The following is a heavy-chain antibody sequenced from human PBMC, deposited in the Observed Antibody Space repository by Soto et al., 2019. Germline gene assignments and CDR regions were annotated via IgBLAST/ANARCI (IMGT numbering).Heavy chain of an antibody. CDR2: IFPNGRDK. CDR1: GFNFNTYF. V-gene: IGHV3-30*13. J-gene: IGHJ4*02. Sequence: QVQLVQSGGGVVQPGRSLRLSCAASGFNFNTYFMHWVRQAPGKGLEWVAMIFPNGRDKEYADSVKGRFTISTDNSNNRMYLQMDSLRPEDPAVYYCARDAEHGSNWDLAYWGQGALVTVSS. D-gene: IGHD1-26*01. CDR3: ARDAEHGSNWDLAY.